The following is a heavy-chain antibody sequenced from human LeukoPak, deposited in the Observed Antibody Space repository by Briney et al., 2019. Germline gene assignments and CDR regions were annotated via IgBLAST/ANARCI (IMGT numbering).Heavy chain of an antibody. CDR2: ISSSSSYI. CDR3: ARDAGYSYGYYYYMDV. CDR1: GFTFSSYS. D-gene: IGHD5-18*01. V-gene: IGHV3-21*01. J-gene: IGHJ6*03. Sequence: GGSLRLSCAASGFTFSSYSTNWVRQAPGKGLEWVSSISSSSSYIYYADSVKGRFTISRDNAKNSLYLQMNSLRAEDTAVYYCARDAGYSYGYYYYMDVWGKGTTVTISS.